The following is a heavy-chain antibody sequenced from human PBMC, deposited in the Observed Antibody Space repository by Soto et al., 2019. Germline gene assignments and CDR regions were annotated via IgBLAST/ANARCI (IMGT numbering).Heavy chain of an antibody. J-gene: IGHJ4*02. CDR3: AKAEYPQEDFDY. D-gene: IGHD6-6*01. CDR1: GFTFSSYG. CDR2: ISYDGSNK. Sequence: WSLRLSCAASGFTFSSYGMHWVRQAPGKGLEWVAVISYDGSNKYYADSVKGRFTISRDNSKNTLYLQMNSLRAEDTAVYYCAKAEYPQEDFDYWGQGTLVTVSS. V-gene: IGHV3-30*18.